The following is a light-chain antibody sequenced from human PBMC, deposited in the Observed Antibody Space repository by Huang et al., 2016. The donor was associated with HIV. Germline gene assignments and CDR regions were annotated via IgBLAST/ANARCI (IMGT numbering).Light chain of an antibody. V-gene: IGKV1-5*03. Sequence: DIQVTQSPSTLSAFVGDRVNITCRTSQRISTWLAWYQQRPGKAPNLLSSKASNLETWVPSRFSGKGSGTEFTLTINSLQPDDLATYYCQHQWTFGQGTKVEIK. CDR1: QRISTW. CDR2: KAS. J-gene: IGKJ1*01. CDR3: QHQWT.